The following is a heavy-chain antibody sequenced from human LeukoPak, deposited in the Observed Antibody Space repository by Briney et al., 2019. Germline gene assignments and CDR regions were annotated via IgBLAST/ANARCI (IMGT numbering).Heavy chain of an antibody. Sequence: GGSLRLSCAASGFTFSSYGMHWVRQAPGKGLEWVAVISYDGSNKYYADSVKGRFTISRDNSKNTLYLQMNSLRAEDTAVYYSAKDQGHIVVVYAFDIWGQGTMVTVSS. V-gene: IGHV3-30*18. CDR1: GFTFSSYG. D-gene: IGHD2-21*01. J-gene: IGHJ3*02. CDR2: ISYDGSNK. CDR3: AKDQGHIVVVYAFDI.